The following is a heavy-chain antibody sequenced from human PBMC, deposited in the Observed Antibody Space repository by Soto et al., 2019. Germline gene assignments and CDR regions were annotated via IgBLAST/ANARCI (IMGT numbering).Heavy chain of an antibody. J-gene: IGHJ2*01. D-gene: IGHD4-17*01. CDR1: GFTFSSYG. CDR2: ISYDGSNK. V-gene: IGHV3-30*18. CDR3: AKDHYTVTGNYWYFDL. Sequence: QVQLVESGGGVVQPGRSLRLSCAASGFTFSSYGMHWVRQAAGKGLEWVAVISYDGSNKYYADSVKGRFTISRDNSKNTLYLHMNSLRAEETAVYYCAKDHYTVTGNYWYFDLWGRGTLVTVSS.